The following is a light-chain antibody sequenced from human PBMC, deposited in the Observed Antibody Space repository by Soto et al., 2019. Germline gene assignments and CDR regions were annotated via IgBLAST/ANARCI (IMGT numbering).Light chain of an antibody. CDR2: DTS. CDR1: QGVNTF. J-gene: IGKJ1*01. Sequence: EIVLTQSPATLSLSPGERATLSCTASQGVNTFLAWFQQKPGQAPRLLIYDTSNRATGIPARFSGSGSGTDFNLTISSLEPEDFAVYYCQQRYNWPRTFGQGTRLEI. CDR3: QQRYNWPRT. V-gene: IGKV3-11*01.